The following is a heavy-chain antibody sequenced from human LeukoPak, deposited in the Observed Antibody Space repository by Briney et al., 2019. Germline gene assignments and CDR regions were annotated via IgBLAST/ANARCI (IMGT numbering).Heavy chain of an antibody. CDR1: GYTFTCYG. CDR3: ARDPTYYYDSSGPSSVRWFDP. CDR2: ISAYNGNT. Sequence: ASVKVSCKASGYTFTCYGISWVRQAPGQGLEWMGWISAYNGNTNYAQKLQGRVTMTTDTSPSTAYMELRSLRSDDTAVYYCARDPTYYYDSSGPSSVRWFDPWGQGTLVTVSS. V-gene: IGHV1-18*01. J-gene: IGHJ5*02. D-gene: IGHD3-22*01.